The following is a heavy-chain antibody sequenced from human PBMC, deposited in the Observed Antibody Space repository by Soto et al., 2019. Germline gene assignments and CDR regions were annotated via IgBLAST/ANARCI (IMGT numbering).Heavy chain of an antibody. J-gene: IGHJ4*02. Sequence: GGSLRLSCAASGFTFSSYGMHWVRQAPGKGLEWVAVISYDGSNKYYADSVKGRFTIFRDNSKNTLYLQMNSLRAEDTAVYYCAKDTYYYDSSGPSLGYWGQGTLVTVSS. V-gene: IGHV3-30*18. CDR2: ISYDGSNK. D-gene: IGHD3-22*01. CDR3: AKDTYYYDSSGPSLGY. CDR1: GFTFSSYG.